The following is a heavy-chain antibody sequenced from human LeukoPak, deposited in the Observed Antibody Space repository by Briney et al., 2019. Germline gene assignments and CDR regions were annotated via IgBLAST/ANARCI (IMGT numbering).Heavy chain of an antibody. V-gene: IGHV4-30-2*01. D-gene: IGHD3-3*01. CDR2: IYHSGST. Sequence: PSETLSLTCTVSGGSISSGGYYWSWIRQPPGKGLEWIGYIYHSGSTYYNPSLKSQVTISVDRSKNQFSLKLSSVTAADTAVYYCARTQGIGGGASNWFDPWGQGTLVTVSS. J-gene: IGHJ5*02. CDR3: ARTQGIGGGASNWFDP. CDR1: GGSISSGGYY.